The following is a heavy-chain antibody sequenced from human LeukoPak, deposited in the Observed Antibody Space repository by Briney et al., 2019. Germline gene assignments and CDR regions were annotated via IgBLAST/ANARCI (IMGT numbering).Heavy chain of an antibody. D-gene: IGHD3-22*01. J-gene: IGHJ4*02. CDR1: GGSISSVGYY. CDR2: IYYSGST. Sequence: SETLSLTSTLSGGSISSVGYYCSWIRQHPGKGLEWIGYIYYSGSTYYNPSLKSRVTISVDTSKNQFSLKLSSVTAADTAVYYCARNSQEVTYYYDSSGSYLTWGQGTLVTVSS. CDR3: ARNSQEVTYYYDSSGSYLT. V-gene: IGHV4-31*03.